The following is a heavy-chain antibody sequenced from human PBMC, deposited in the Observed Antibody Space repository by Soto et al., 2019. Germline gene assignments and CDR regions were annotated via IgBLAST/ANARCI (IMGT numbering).Heavy chain of an antibody. V-gene: IGHV4-38-2*01. CDR1: GYSIRSGYY. CDR2: IYHSGRT. D-gene: IGHD3-16*01. CDR3: ARSLYDYDWGRVSPLNY. Sequence: PSETLSLTCSVSGYSIRSGYYWGWIRQPPGKGLEWIGSIYHSGRTYYNPSLKSRVTISVDTSKNQFSLKLSSVTAADTAVYYCARSLYDYDWGRVSPLNYWGQGTLVTVSS. J-gene: IGHJ4*02.